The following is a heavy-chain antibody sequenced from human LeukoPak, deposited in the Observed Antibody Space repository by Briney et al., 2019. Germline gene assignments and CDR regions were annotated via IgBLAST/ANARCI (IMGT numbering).Heavy chain of an antibody. D-gene: IGHD5-18*01. V-gene: IGHV3-21*01. CDR1: GFTFSSYS. J-gene: IGHJ4*02. Sequence: PGGSLRLSCAASGFTFSSYSMNWVRQAPGEGLEWVSSISSSDSYIYYADSVKGRFTISRDNAKNSLYLQMNSLRAEDTAVYYCARVSDTAMVKDFDYWGQGTLVTVSS. CDR2: ISSSDSYI. CDR3: ARVSDTAMVKDFDY.